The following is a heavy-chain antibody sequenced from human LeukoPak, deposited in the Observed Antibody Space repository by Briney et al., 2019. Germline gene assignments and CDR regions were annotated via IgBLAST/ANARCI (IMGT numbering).Heavy chain of an antibody. CDR3: APNWFAP. V-gene: IGHV3-74*01. CDR1: GFSFSCYW. J-gene: IGHJ5*02. Sequence: GGALRLSCAAPGFSFSCYWMHLGRQAPGKGLVWVSRINSDGSTTNYADSVKGRFIISRDNVKNTLYLQMNSLTADDTAVYYCAPNWFAPWGQGTLVTVSS. CDR2: INSDGSTT.